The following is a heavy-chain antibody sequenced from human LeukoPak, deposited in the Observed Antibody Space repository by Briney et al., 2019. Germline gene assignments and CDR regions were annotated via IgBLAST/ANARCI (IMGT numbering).Heavy chain of an antibody. D-gene: IGHD3-10*01. CDR1: GFTFTKYA. V-gene: IGHV3-23*01. J-gene: IGHJ4*02. CDR3: AKDRYYYGSGSYYSFDY. CDR2: IGGSGTKT. Sequence: PGGTLRLSCAASGFTFTKYAMSWVRQAAGKGLEWVSAIGGSGTKTFYADSVKGRFTISRDNSKNTLYLQMNSLRAEDTAVYYCAKDRYYYGSGSYYSFDYWGQGTLVTVSS.